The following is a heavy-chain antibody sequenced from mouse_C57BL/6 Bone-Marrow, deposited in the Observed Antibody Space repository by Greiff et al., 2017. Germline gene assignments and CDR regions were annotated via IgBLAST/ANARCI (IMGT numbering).Heavy chain of an antibody. CDR2: IYPRSGNT. CDR1: GYTFTSYG. CDR3: ARHWGDY. D-gene: IGHD4-1*01. Sequence: VQLKQSGAGLVRPGASVKLSCKASGYTFTSYGISWVKQRPGQGLEWIGEIYPRSGNTYYTEKFKGKATLTAAKSSSTAYLELRSLTSEDSAVFFCARHWGDYWGQGTTLTVSS. J-gene: IGHJ2*01. V-gene: IGHV1-81*01.